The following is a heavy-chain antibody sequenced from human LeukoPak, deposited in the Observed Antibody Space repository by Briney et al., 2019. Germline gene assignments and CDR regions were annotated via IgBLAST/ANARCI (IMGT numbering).Heavy chain of an antibody. Sequence: GGSLRLSCAASGFTLSSYAMSWVRQAPGKGLEWVSVISGSGDSTYYADSVKGRFTISRDNSKNTVYLQMNSLRAEDTAVYFCARDDPDIVATTKAFDHWGQGTLVTVSS. J-gene: IGHJ4*02. D-gene: IGHD5-12*01. CDR1: GFTLSSYA. CDR2: ISGSGDST. V-gene: IGHV3-23*01. CDR3: ARDDPDIVATTKAFDH.